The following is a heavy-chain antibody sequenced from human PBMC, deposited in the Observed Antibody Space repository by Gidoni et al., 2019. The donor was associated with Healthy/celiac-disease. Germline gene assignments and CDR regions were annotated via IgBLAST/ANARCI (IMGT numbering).Heavy chain of an antibody. CDR2: ISRSSSTI. CDR3: ARSALGGVWFGVYYFDY. V-gene: IGHV3-48*01. Sequence: EVQLVESGGGLVQPGGPLRLSCAASGFTFSSYSMNWVRQAPGKGLEWVAYISRSSSTIYYADSVKGRFTISRDNAKNTLYLQMNSLRAEDTAVYYCARSALGGVWFGVYYFDYWGQGTLVTVSS. D-gene: IGHD3-10*01. CDR1: GFTFSSYS. J-gene: IGHJ4*02.